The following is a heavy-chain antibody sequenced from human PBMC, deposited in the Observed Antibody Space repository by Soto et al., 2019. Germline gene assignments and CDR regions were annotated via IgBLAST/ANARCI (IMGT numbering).Heavy chain of an antibody. D-gene: IGHD3-10*01. CDR3: ARTYYYGSGSLYYFDY. CDR1: GDSIASSYW. V-gene: IGHV4-4*02. CDR2: IYHSGTT. J-gene: IGHJ4*02. Sequence: KTSETLSLTCVVSGDSIASSYWWSWVRQPPGRGLEWIGEIYHSGTTNYNPSLKSRVTISVDTSKNQFSLKLSSVTAADTAVYYCARTYYYGSGSLYYFDYWGQGTLVTVSS.